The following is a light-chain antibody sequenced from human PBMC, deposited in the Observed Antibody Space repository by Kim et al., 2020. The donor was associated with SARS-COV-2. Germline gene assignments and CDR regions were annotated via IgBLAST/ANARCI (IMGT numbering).Light chain of an antibody. CDR2: DTN. CDR3: ATWDDSLDGFL. Sequence: QAVVTQPPSTSGTPGQRVTISCSGGSSNIGRNSVNWYRQVPGTAPQLLIYDTNQRPSGVPDRLSGSKSGTSASLAISGLQSEDEADYYCATWDDSLDGFLFGGGTKVTVL. V-gene: IGLV1-44*01. J-gene: IGLJ1*01. CDR1: SSNIGRNS.